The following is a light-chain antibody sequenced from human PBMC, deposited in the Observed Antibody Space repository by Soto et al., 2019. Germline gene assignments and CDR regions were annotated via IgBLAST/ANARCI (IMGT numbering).Light chain of an antibody. CDR3: QSYDSSLRGYV. Sequence: QSVLAQPPSVSGAPGQRVTISCTGISSSSGADYDVHWYKQLPGRAPKLLIYGNTNRPSGVPDRFSGSKSGTAASLAITGLQAEDEADYYCQSYDSSLRGYVFGTGTKVTVL. J-gene: IGLJ1*01. CDR1: SSSSGADYD. V-gene: IGLV1-40*01. CDR2: GNT.